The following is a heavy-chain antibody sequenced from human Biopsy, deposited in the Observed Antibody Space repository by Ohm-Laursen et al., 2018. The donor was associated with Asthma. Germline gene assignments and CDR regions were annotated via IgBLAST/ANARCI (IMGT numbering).Heavy chain of an antibody. Sequence: SLRLSCTASGFVFSQCGMHWVRQGPGKGLEWVALLSSDGRNKYYGDSVKGRFTISRDNSRNRLYLQINRLTVEDSAVYFCASQSGQDYGDSSGFDMWGQGTKVAVSS. V-gene: IGHV3-30*03. CDR1: GFVFSQCG. CDR3: ASQSGQDYGDSSGFDM. D-gene: IGHD3-22*01. CDR2: LSSDGRNK. J-gene: IGHJ3*02.